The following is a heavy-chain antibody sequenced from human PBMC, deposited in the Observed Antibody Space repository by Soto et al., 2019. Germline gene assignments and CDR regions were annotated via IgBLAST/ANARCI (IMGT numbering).Heavy chain of an antibody. D-gene: IGHD3-10*01. J-gene: IGHJ5*02. CDR2: ISGFNDDT. CDR3: ARSGSYYPARNWFGP. V-gene: IGHV1-18*01. Sequence: QLVQSGVEMKNPGASVKVSCKASGYTFTSYGISWVRQAPGQGLEWMGWISGFNDDTNHAQKFQGRVTVTKDTSTSTADMELRSLKSDDTARYYCARSGSYYPARNWFGPWGQGTLVIVSS. CDR1: GYTFTSYG.